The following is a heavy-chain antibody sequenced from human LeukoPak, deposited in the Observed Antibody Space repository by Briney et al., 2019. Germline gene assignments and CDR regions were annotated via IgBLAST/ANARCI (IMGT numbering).Heavy chain of an antibody. V-gene: IGHV1-2*02. CDR3: ARVLVPAGGGVVDY. CDR1: GYTFTDYY. J-gene: IGHJ4*02. D-gene: IGHD3-16*01. Sequence: ASVKVSCKASGYTFTDYYMHWVRQAPEQGLEWMGWINSNSGGTNYAQKFQGRVTMTRDTSITTAYMELSSLRSDDTAVYYCARVLVPAGGGVVDYWGQGTLVTVSS. CDR2: INSNSGGT.